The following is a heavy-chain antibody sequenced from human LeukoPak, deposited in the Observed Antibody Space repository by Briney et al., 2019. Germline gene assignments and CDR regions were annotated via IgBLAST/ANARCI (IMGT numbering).Heavy chain of an antibody. CDR3: AGVIGYSGYDLFDY. D-gene: IGHD5-12*01. Sequence: GGSLRLSCAASGFTVSSNYMSWVRQAPGKGLEWVSVIYSGGSTHYADSVKGRFTISRDNPKNTLYLQMNSLRAEDTAVYYCAGVIGYSGYDLFDYWGQGTLVTVSS. CDR1: GFTVSSNY. J-gene: IGHJ4*02. V-gene: IGHV3-53*01. CDR2: IYSGGST.